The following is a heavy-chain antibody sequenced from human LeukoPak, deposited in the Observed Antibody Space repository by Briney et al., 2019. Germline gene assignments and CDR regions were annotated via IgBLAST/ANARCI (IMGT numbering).Heavy chain of an antibody. CDR1: GGTFSSYA. CDR2: IIPIFGTA. D-gene: IGHD3-3*01. V-gene: IGHV1-69*06. J-gene: IGHJ1*01. CDR3: ALLRRSGSGTEYFQH. Sequence: SVKVSCKASGGTFSSYAISWVRQAPGQGLEWMGGIIPIFGTANYAQKFQGRVTITADKSTSTAYMELSSLRSEDTAVYYCALLRRSGSGTEYFQHWGQGTLVTVSS.